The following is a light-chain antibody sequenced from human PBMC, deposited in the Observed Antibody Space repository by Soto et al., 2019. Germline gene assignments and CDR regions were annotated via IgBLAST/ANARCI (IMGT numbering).Light chain of an antibody. J-gene: IGLJ2*01. Sequence: CASSTGAVTSGHYTNWLQQKPGQAPRALIYSTDTKHSWTPARFSGSLLGGKAALTLSGAQPEDEADYYCLLYYGGAVIFGGGTKLTVL. V-gene: IGLV7-43*01. CDR2: STD. CDR3: LLYYGGAVI. CDR1: TGAVTSGHY.